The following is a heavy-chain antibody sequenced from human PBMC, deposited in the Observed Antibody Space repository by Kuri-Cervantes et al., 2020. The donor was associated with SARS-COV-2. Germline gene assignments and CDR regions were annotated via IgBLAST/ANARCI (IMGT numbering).Heavy chain of an antibody. Sequence: GESLKISCAASGFTFSDYYMNWVRQAPGKGLEWVSSISSSSTIYYGDSVKGRFTISRDNAKNSLYLQMNSLRAEDTAVYYCARRRDCSGGSCYVFDVSFDYWGQGTLVTVSS. CDR1: GFTFSDYY. V-gene: IGHV3-69-1*01. CDR3: ARRRDCSGGSCYVFDVSFDY. J-gene: IGHJ4*02. CDR2: ISSSSTI. D-gene: IGHD2-15*01.